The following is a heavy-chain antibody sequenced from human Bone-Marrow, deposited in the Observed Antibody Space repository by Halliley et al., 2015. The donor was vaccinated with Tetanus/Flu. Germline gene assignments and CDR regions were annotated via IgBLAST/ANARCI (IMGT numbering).Heavy chain of an antibody. J-gene: IGHJ4*02. CDR1: GFTFNSYS. CDR2: ISGSGLYI. V-gene: IGHV3-21*01. D-gene: IGHD6-19*01. Sequence: SLRLSCAASGFTFNSYSISWVRQAPGKGLEWVPFISGSGLYIHYADSVKGRFTISRDNAKNSLSLQMNSLRAEDTAVYYCARHHMAVGGYYFDYWGQGTLVTVSS. CDR3: ARHHMAVGGYYFDY.